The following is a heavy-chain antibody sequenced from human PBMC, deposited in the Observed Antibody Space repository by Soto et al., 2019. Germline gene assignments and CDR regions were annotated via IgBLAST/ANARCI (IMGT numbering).Heavy chain of an antibody. J-gene: IGHJ6*02. CDR3: TRSSIAARGCYGMDV. V-gene: IGHV3-49*03. D-gene: IGHD6-6*01. CDR2: IRSKAYGGTT. CDR1: GFTFGDYA. Sequence: PGGSLRLSCTASGFTFGDYAMSWFRQAPGKGLEWVGFIRSKAYGGTTEYAASVKGRFTISRDDSKSIAYLQMNSLKTEDTAVYYCTRSSIAARGCYGMDVWGQGTTVTVSS.